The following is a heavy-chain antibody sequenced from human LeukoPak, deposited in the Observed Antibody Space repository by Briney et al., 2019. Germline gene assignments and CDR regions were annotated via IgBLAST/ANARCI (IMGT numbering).Heavy chain of an antibody. CDR1: GGTFSSYA. V-gene: IGHV1-69*13. J-gene: IGHJ6*04. Sequence: ASVKVPCKASGGTFSSYAISWVRQAPGQGLEWMGGIIPIFGTANYAQKFQGRVTITADESTSTAYMELSSLRSEDTAVYYCARGRVAVAGTGYYYYGMDVWGKGTTVTVSS. D-gene: IGHD6-19*01. CDR2: IIPIFGTA. CDR3: ARGRVAVAGTGYYYYGMDV.